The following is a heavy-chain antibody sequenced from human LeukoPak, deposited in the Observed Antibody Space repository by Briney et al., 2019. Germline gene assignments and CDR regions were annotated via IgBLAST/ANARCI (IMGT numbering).Heavy chain of an antibody. V-gene: IGHV4-34*01. Sequence: SETLSLTCAVYGGSFSGYYWSWIRQPPGKGLEWIGEINHSGSTNYNPSLKSRVTISVDTSKNQFSLKLSSVTAADTAVHYCARGGSKIVATWDWFDPWGQGTLVTVSS. CDR1: GGSFSGYY. CDR2: INHSGST. CDR3: ARGGSKIVATWDWFDP. J-gene: IGHJ5*02. D-gene: IGHD5-12*01.